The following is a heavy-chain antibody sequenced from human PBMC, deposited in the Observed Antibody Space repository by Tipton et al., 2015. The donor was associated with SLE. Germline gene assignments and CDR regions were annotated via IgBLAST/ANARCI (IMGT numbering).Heavy chain of an antibody. D-gene: IGHD3-10*01. J-gene: IGHJ4*02. Sequence: TLSLTCAVYGGSFSGYDWSWIRQPPGKGLEWIGEINHSGSTNYNPSLKSRVTISVDTSKNQFSLKLSSVTAADTAVYYCAREGYYGPDWFDYWGQGTLVTVSS. V-gene: IGHV4-34*01. CDR2: INHSGST. CDR1: GGSFSGYD. CDR3: AREGYYGPDWFDY.